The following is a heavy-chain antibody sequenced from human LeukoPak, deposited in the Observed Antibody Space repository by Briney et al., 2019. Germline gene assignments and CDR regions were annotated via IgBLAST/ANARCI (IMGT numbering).Heavy chain of an antibody. J-gene: IGHJ4*02. CDR1: GGSFSGYY. D-gene: IGHD3-22*01. CDR3: ARATMIVVVPNRTRDFDY. V-gene: IGHV4-34*01. CDR2: INHSGST. Sequence: ASETLSLTCAVYGGSFSGYYWSWLRQPPGKGLEWIGEINHSGSTNYNPSLKIRFTISVDTSKNQFSLKLSSVAAADTAVYYCARATMIVVVPNRTRDFDYWGQGTLVTVSS.